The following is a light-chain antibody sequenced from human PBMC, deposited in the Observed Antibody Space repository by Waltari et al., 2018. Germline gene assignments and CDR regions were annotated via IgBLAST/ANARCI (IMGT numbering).Light chain of an antibody. CDR3: NSYTSTNTRV. CDR2: GVS. J-gene: IGLJ3*02. Sequence: QSALTQAASVSGSPGQPIPISCTGTSSDVGGYNYVSWYQQHPGKAPKLMIYGVSNRPSGVSNRFSGSKSGNTASLTISGLQAEDEADYYCNSYTSTNTRVFGGGTKLTVL. V-gene: IGLV2-14*03. CDR1: SSDVGGYNY.